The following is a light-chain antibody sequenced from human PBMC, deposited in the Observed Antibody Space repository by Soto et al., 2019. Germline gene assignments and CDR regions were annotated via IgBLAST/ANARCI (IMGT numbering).Light chain of an antibody. V-gene: IGKV1-27*01. Sequence: DIQMTQSPTSLSASVGDRVTITCRASQGIRNFVAWYQQKPGKAPKLLIYAASTLQSGVPSRFSGSGSGTDFTLTLNSLQPEDVPTYSCQKYSSVPVFGPGTKVEIK. CDR3: QKYSSVPV. J-gene: IGKJ3*01. CDR1: QGIRNF. CDR2: AAS.